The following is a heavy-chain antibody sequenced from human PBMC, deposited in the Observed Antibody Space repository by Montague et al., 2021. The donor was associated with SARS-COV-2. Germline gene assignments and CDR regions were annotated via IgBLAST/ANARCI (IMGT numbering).Heavy chain of an antibody. Sequence: SETLSLTCAVYGGSFSGYYWTWIRQSPGKGLEWIAEINHSGTTNYNFNPSLRSRVTISVDTSKSQFSLKLSSVTAADTGVYYCTRWDPQTLTLIGLRGKSASDIWGQGTMVTVSS. CDR1: GGSFSGYY. V-gene: IGHV4-34*01. J-gene: IGHJ3*02. CDR2: INHSGTT. D-gene: IGHD4-23*01. CDR3: TRWDPQTLTLIGLRGKSASDI.